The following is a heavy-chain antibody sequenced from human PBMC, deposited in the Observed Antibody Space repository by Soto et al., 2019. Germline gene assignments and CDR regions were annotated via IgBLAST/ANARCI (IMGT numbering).Heavy chain of an antibody. CDR2: ISANNGNT. D-gene: IGHD3-22*01. V-gene: IGHV1-18*01. CDR3: ARAGRDYYDSSGYYEYFQH. Sequence: ASVKVSCKASGYTFTSYGISWVRQAPGQGLEWMGWISANNGNTNYAQKLQGRVTMTTDTSTSTAYMELRSLRSDDTAVYYCARAGRDYYDSSGYYEYFQHWGQGTLVTVSS. CDR1: GYTFTSYG. J-gene: IGHJ1*01.